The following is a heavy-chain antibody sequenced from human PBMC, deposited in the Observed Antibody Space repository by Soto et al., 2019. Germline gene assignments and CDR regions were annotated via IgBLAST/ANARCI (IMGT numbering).Heavy chain of an antibody. Sequence: SVKVSCKASGFTFTSSAVQWVRQARGQRLEWIGWIVVGSGNTNYAQKFQERVTITRDMSTSTAYMELSSLRSEETADYSCSSRGVVPAAIPHDYYDHGMDVWGQGTTVTVSS. J-gene: IGHJ6*02. CDR1: GFTFTSSA. CDR2: IVVGSGNT. V-gene: IGHV1-58*01. D-gene: IGHD2-2*01. CDR3: SSRGVVPAAIPHDYYDHGMDV.